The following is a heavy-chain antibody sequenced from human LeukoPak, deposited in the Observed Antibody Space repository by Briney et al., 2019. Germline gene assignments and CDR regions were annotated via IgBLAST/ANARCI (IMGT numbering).Heavy chain of an antibody. CDR1: SVSLTNYY. D-gene: IGHD3-22*01. CDR3: ARAPYYYDSSGYYYDY. CDR2: IYTSGST. Sequence: SETLSLTCTVSSVSLTNYYWSWIRQPAGKGLEWIGRIYTSGSTNYNPSLKSRVTISVDTSKNQFSLKLSSVTAADTAVYYCARAPYYYDSSGYYYDYWGQGTLVTVSS. J-gene: IGHJ4*02. V-gene: IGHV4-4*07.